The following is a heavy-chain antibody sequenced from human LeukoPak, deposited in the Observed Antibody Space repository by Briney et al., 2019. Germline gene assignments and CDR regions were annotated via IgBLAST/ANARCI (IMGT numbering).Heavy chain of an antibody. V-gene: IGHV4-34*01. CDR2: INHSGST. D-gene: IGHD1-1*01. CDR3: ARGLHVGETLPYNS. CDR1: GGSFTGYY. Sequence: SETLSLTCAVYGGSFTGYYWSWVRQPPGKGLEWIGEINHSGSTNSNPSLKSRVTMSVDASKNQFSLKLRFVTAADTAIYYCARGLHVGETLPYNSWSQGTLVTVSS. J-gene: IGHJ4*02.